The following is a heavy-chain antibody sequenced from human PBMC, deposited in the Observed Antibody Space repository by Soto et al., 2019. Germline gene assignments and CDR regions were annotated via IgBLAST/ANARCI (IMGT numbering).Heavy chain of an antibody. J-gene: IGHJ4*02. CDR3: ARDIFGGPDY. V-gene: IGHV3-74*01. CDR2: IQGDGSGA. Sequence: GGSLRLSCAASGFTFSAHWMHWVRQAPGKGLVWVSRIQGDGSGAGYADSVRGRFTISRDNAKGTLFLQMDSLTVEDTGIYYCARDIFGGPDYWGQGTLVTVSS. CDR1: GFTFSAHW. D-gene: IGHD3-16*01.